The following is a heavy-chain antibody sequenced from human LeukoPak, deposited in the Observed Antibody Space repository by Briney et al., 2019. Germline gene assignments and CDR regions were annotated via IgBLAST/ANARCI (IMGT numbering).Heavy chain of an antibody. Sequence: GGSLRLSCAASGFTFSRKTMNWVRQAPGKGVEWVSYISSDGGSIYYADSVSGLFTISRYNAKNSLYLQMNSLRDEDTAVYYCARDNGMTSGWYAGRIDYYYGMDVWGQGTTVTVSS. J-gene: IGHJ6*02. CDR3: ARDNGMTSGWYAGRIDYYYGMDV. CDR1: GFTFSRKT. V-gene: IGHV3-48*02. D-gene: IGHD6-19*01. CDR2: ISSDGGSI.